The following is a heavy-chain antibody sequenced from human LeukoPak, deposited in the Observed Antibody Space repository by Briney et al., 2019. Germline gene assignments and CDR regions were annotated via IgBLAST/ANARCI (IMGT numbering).Heavy chain of an antibody. Sequence: QPGGSLRLSCAASGFTFRSYGMNWVRQAPGKGLEWVSSISGSAGTTYFADSVKGRFTISRDSSKSTVYLQMNSLRADDTAIYYCAKDLSPHCSGASCSAFDVWGQGTLVTVSS. J-gene: IGHJ4*02. D-gene: IGHD2-15*01. V-gene: IGHV3-23*01. CDR1: GFTFRSYG. CDR3: AKDLSPHCSGASCSAFDV. CDR2: ISGSAGTT.